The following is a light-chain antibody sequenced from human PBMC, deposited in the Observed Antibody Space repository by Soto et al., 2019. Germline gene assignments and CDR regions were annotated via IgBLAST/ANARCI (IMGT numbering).Light chain of an antibody. CDR2: YIS. CDR1: QSAGNF. V-gene: IGKV3D-15*01. Sequence: ILMTQSPSTLSVSPGETASLSCRASQSAGNFLAWYQQKPGQAPRLLIYYISTRATGIPARFSGSGSGTEFTLTINNLQSEDSAVYYCQQHNQWPITVGQGTRLEI. CDR3: QQHNQWPIT. J-gene: IGKJ5*01.